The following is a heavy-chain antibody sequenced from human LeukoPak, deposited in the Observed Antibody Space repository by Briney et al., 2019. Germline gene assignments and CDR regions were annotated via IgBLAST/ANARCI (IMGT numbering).Heavy chain of an antibody. CDR2: IYHSGST. CDR1: GYSISSGYY. J-gene: IGHJ6*04. V-gene: IGHV4-38-2*01. CDR3: ASGRITMVRGVRVKYYYYGMDV. Sequence: SETLSLTCAVSGYSISSGYYWGWIRQPPGKGLEWIGSIYHSGSTYYNPSLKSRVTISVDTSKNQFSLKLSSVTAADTAVYYCASGRITMVRGVRVKYYYYGMDVWGKGTTVTVSS. D-gene: IGHD3-10*01.